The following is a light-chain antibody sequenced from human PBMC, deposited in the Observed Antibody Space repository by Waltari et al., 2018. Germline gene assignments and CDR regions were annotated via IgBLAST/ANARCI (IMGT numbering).Light chain of an antibody. Sequence: HSVLTQPPSASASPGQMVNISCSGGNSHIGSHAVNWFHQLPGTAPKLVIYFNDHRPSGVPDRFSASRSGTSASLAISGLQSEDEGDYYCAAWDDGFVVFGGGTKLTVL. V-gene: IGLV1-44*01. CDR1: NSHIGSHA. J-gene: IGLJ3*02. CDR3: AAWDDGFVV. CDR2: FND.